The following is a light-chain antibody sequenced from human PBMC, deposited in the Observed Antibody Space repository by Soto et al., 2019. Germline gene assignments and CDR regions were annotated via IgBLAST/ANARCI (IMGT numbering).Light chain of an antibody. CDR1: QSILYRSNNRNY. CDR2: WAS. CDR3: PQFYGTPRT. Sequence: DIVMTQSPNSLAVSLGERATINCKSSQSILYRSNNRNYLAWYQQQPGQPPKLLICWASTRDSGVPDRFRGRGSWTDFTPTISSLQAEDVSFYYSPQFYGTPRTSGQGTNVEVE. J-gene: IGKJ1*01. V-gene: IGKV4-1*01.